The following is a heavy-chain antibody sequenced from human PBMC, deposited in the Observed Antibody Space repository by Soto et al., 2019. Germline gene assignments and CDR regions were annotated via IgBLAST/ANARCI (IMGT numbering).Heavy chain of an antibody. Sequence: QVQLQESGAGLVKPSETLSLTCTVSGGSIDNYYWSWIRQPPGRGLEWIGFIYSSGSTNYNPSLKSRVTISPETSRNQVSLRLASVTTADTAVYYCARGGTGRRTTVTTYAVWGQGTLVTVSS. CDR2: IYSSGST. CDR3: ARGGTGRRTTVTTYAV. J-gene: IGHJ4*02. V-gene: IGHV4-59*01. D-gene: IGHD4-17*01. CDR1: GGSIDNYY.